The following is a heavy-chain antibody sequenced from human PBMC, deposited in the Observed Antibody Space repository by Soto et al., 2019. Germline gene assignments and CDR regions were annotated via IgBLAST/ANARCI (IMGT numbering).Heavy chain of an antibody. V-gene: IGHV3-33*01. CDR3: ARDLGSSGWSDS. CDR1: GFSFSTYG. CDR2: IWYDGSDK. J-gene: IGHJ5*01. Sequence: QVQLVASGGGVVQPGRSLRLSCTGSGFSFSTYGMHWVRQAPGKGLEWVGIIWYDGSDKYYEESVKGRFTMSRDNSKNTVYLEMNSLRREDTAVYYCARDLGSSGWSDSWGQGTLVTVSS. D-gene: IGHD6-19*01.